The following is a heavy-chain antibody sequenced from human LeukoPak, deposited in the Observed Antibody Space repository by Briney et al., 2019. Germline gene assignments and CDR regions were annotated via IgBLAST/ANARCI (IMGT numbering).Heavy chain of an antibody. J-gene: IGHJ4*02. V-gene: IGHV3-23*01. CDR2: FKTKYHQV. Sequence: GGSLRLSCVASGFTFSDYAMNWVRQAPGKGLEWVSTFKTKYHQVYYAESVRGRFTISTDNSRNTVFLQMNSLRAGDTAVYYCAKDPIFSGSYGVFDYWGLGTLVTVSS. CDR1: GFTFSDYA. CDR3: AKDPIFSGSYGVFDY. D-gene: IGHD1-26*01.